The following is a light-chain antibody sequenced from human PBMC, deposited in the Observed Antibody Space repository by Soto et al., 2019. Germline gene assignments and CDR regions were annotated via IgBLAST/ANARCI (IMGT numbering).Light chain of an antibody. CDR2: YDD. Sequence: QSVLTQPPSVSEAPRQRVTISCSGTWSNIGNNTVNWYQQLPGKAPKLLIYYDDLLSSGVSDRFSGSKSGTSASLAISGLQSEDEADYYCALCDDNLNGVVFGGGTKLTVL. J-gene: IGLJ2*01. V-gene: IGLV1-36*01. CDR1: WSNIGNNT. CDR3: ALCDDNLNGVV.